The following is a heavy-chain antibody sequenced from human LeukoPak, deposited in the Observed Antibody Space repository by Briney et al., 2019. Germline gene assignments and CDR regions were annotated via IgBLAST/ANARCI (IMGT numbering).Heavy chain of an antibody. D-gene: IGHD3-16*01. CDR2: IYYSGST. V-gene: IGHV4-31*03. CDR1: GESMRTGGYY. J-gene: IGHJ3*01. CDR3: ARGDGSNSYAKGFDV. Sequence: PSQTLSLTCSVSGESMRTGGYYWTWIRQHPGKGLEWIGYIYYSGSTYYNPSLKDRISMSVDTSNNRFSVKLTAVTAADTAVYFCARGDGSNSYAKGFDVWGQGTLVTVSS.